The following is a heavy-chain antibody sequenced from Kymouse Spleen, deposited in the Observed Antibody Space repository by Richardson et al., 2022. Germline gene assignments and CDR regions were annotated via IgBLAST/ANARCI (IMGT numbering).Heavy chain of an antibody. V-gene: IGHV3-73*02. J-gene: IGHJ5*02. CDR3: TRHEAVAGGNWFDP. CDR2: IRSKANSYAT. Sequence: EVQLVESGGGLVQPGGSLKLSCAASGFTFSGSAMHWVRQASGKGLEWVGRIRSKANSYATAYAASVKGRFTISRDDSKNTAYLQMNSLKTEDTAVYYCTRHEAVAGGNWFDPWGQGTLVTVSS. D-gene: IGHD6-19*01. CDR1: GFTFSGSA.